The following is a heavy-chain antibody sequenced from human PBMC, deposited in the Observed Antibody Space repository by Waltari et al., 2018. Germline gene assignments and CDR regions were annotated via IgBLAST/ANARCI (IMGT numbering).Heavy chain of an antibody. CDR1: GGSNSSSSYY. D-gene: IGHD6-13*01. J-gene: IGHJ4*02. Sequence: QLQLQESGPGLVKPSETLSLTCTVSGGSNSSSSYYWGWIRQPPGKGLEWIGSIYYSGSTYYNPSLKSRVTISVDTSKNQFSLKLSSVTAADTAVYYCARHLDGSSTISWGNWGQGTLVTVSS. V-gene: IGHV4-39*01. CDR3: ARHLDGSSTISWGN. CDR2: IYYSGST.